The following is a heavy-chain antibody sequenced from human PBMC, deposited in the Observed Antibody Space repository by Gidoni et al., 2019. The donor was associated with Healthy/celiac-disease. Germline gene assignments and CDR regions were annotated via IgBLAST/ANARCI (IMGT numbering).Heavy chain of an antibody. Sequence: QMQLQESGPGLVKPSETRSLTCTVSGGSIRRYYWSWIRPPAGQGLEWIGRIYTSGSTNYNPSLKRRVTMSVDTSMNQFSLKLSSVTAADTAVYYCARDREQQLVGVNWFDPWGQGTLVTVSS. CDR2: IYTSGST. CDR3: ARDREQQLVGVNWFDP. J-gene: IGHJ5*02. D-gene: IGHD6-13*01. V-gene: IGHV4-4*07. CDR1: GGSIRRYY.